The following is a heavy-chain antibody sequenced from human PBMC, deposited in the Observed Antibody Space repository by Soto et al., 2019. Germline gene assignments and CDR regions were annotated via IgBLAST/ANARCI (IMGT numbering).Heavy chain of an antibody. D-gene: IGHD2-15*01. V-gene: IGHV3-30*18. Sequence: QVQLVESGGGVVQPGRSLRLSCAASGFTFSSYGMHWVRQAPGKGLEWVAVISYDGSNKYYADSVKGRFTISRDNSKNTLYLQMNSLRAEDTAVYYCAKDHLGGKVYSYYGMDVWGQGTTVTVSS. CDR3: AKDHLGGKVYSYYGMDV. CDR1: GFTFSSYG. CDR2: ISYDGSNK. J-gene: IGHJ6*02.